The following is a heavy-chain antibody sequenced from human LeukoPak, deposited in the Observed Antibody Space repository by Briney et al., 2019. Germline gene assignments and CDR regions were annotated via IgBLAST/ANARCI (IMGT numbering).Heavy chain of an antibody. CDR3: ARGRPPIVVVVAATLLPMYYFDY. CDR1: GGSFSGYY. D-gene: IGHD2-15*01. CDR2: INHSGST. J-gene: IGHJ4*02. V-gene: IGHV4-34*01. Sequence: SETLSLTYAVYGGSFSGYYWSWIRQPPGKGLEWIGEINHSGSTNYNPSLKSRVTISVDTSKNQFSLKLSSVTAADTAVYYCARGRPPIVVVVAATLLPMYYFDYWGQGTLATVSS.